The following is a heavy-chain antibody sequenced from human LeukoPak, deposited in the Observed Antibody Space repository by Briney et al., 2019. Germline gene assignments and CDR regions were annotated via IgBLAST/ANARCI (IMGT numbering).Heavy chain of an antibody. V-gene: IGHV4-4*07. CDR3: ARDFTTSSTAYFQH. J-gene: IGHJ1*01. CDR2: IYTSGST. Sequence: PSETLSLTCTVSGGSISSSYWSWIRQPAGKGLEWIGRIYTSGSTNYNPSLKSRVTMSVDTSKNQFSLRLSSVTAADTAVYYCARDFTTSSTAYFQHWGQGTLVTVSS. CDR1: GGSISSSY. D-gene: IGHD6-6*01.